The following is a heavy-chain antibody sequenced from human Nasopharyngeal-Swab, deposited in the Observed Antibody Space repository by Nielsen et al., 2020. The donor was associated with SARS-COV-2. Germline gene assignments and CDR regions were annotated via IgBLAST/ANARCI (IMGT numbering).Heavy chain of an antibody. CDR2: IIPIFGTA. V-gene: IGHV1-69*06. CDR3: ARAGEQQLLYYYYMDV. CDR1: GGTFSSYA. Sequence: SVKVSCKASGGTFSSYAISWVRQAPGQGLEWMGGIIPIFGTANYAQKFQGRVTITADKSTSTACMELSSLRSEDTAVYYCARAGEQQLLYYYYMDVWGKGTTVTVSS. J-gene: IGHJ6*03. D-gene: IGHD6-13*01.